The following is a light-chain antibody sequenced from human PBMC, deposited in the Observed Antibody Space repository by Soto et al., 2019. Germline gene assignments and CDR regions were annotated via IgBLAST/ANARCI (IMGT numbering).Light chain of an antibody. Sequence: IQLTQSPSFLSASVGDRVTNTCRASRGISRYLAWYQQEPGKAPKLLIYAASTLHTGVPSRFRGSGSGTDFTLTISSLKPEDVATYYCQKYNSAPLTFGGGTKVDI. CDR2: AAS. V-gene: IGKV1-9*01. CDR3: QKYNSAPLT. J-gene: IGKJ4*01. CDR1: RGISRY.